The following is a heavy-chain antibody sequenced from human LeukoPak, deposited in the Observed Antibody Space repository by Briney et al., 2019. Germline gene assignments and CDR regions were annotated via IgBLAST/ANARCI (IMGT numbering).Heavy chain of an antibody. V-gene: IGHV4-34*01. CDR2: IKHSGST. Sequence: PSETLSLTCTVSDGSISNYYWSWIRQPPGKGLEWIGEIKHSGSTNYHPSLKSRVTILVDTSKNQFSLKLSSVTAADTAVYYCARARGSYLPLRKWFDYWGQGTLVTLSS. CDR1: DGSISNYY. D-gene: IGHD1-26*01. J-gene: IGHJ4*02. CDR3: ARARGSYLPLRKWFDY.